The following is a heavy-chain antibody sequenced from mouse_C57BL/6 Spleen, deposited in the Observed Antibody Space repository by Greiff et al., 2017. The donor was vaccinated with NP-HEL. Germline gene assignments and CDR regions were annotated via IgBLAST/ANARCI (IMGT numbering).Heavy chain of an antibody. J-gene: IGHJ3*01. D-gene: IGHD1-1*01. V-gene: IGHV1-42*01. CDR2: INPSTGGT. Sequence: VQLQQSGPELVKPGASVKISCKASGYSFTGYYMNWVKQSPEKSLEWIGEINPSTGGTTYNQKFKGKATLTVDKSSSTAYMQLKSLTSEDSAVYYCANPTVEGTWFAYWGQGTLVTVSA. CDR3: ANPTVEGTWFAY. CDR1: GYSFTGYY.